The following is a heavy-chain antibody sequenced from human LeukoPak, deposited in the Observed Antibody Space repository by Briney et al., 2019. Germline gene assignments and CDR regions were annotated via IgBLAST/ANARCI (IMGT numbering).Heavy chain of an antibody. Sequence: SETLSLTCTVSGGSISSNYWSWIRQPPGKGLEWIGYIYYSGSTNYNPSLKSRVTISVDTSKNQFSLKLSSVTAADTAVYYCARGNKGSSWSYYYYYGMDVWGQGATVTVSS. CDR3: ARGNKGSSWSYYYYYGMDV. D-gene: IGHD6-13*01. CDR1: GGSISSNY. CDR2: IYYSGST. V-gene: IGHV4-59*01. J-gene: IGHJ6*02.